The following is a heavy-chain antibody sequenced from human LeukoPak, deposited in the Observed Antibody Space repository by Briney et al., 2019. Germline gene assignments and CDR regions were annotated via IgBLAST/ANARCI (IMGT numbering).Heavy chain of an antibody. V-gene: IGHV3-15*01. D-gene: IGHD7-27*01. Sequence: PGGSLRFSCAASGFTFSFTNAWMNWVRQAPGKGLEWVGHIKSKSEGETTDFAAPVKGRFTISRDDSKNTVYLQMNSLKTEDTAVYYCATPPGYWGSAPFDFWGQGTVVTVSS. CDR2: IKSKSEGETT. J-gene: IGHJ4*02. CDR3: ATPPGYWGSAPFDF. CDR1: GFTFSFTNAW.